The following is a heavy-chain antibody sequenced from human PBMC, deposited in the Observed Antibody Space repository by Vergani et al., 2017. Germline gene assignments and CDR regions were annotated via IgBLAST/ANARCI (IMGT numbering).Heavy chain of an antibody. CDR1: GGTFSSYA. Sequence: QVQLVQSGAEVKKPGSSVKVSCKASGGTFSSYAISWVRQAPGQGLEWMGRIIPIFGTANYAQKFQGRVTITADESTSTAYMELSSLRSEDTAVYYCAMSPLNCSGGSCYPTKYYFDYWGQGTLVTVSS. D-gene: IGHD2-15*01. V-gene: IGHV1-69*18. J-gene: IGHJ4*02. CDR3: AMSPLNCSGGSCYPTKYYFDY. CDR2: IIPIFGTA.